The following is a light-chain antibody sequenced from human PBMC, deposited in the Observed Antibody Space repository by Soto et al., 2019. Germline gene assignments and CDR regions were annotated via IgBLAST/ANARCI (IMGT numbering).Light chain of an antibody. Sequence: EKVMTQSPATLSVSPGERATLSCRASQSVNSNLAWYQQKPGQAPRLLIYGASTRATAIPARFSGSGSGTEFTLTISSLQSVDFAVYYCQQYNNWPLTFGGGTKVEIK. V-gene: IGKV3-15*01. CDR3: QQYNNWPLT. CDR1: QSVNSN. CDR2: GAS. J-gene: IGKJ4*01.